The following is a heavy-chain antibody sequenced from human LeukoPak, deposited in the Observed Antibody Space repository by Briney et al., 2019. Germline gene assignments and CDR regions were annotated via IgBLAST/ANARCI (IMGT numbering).Heavy chain of an antibody. J-gene: IGHJ4*02. CDR3: ARDQCSSTSCYVGVGIFDY. CDR2: ISGFNDNT. V-gene: IGHV1-18*01. Sequence: ASVKVSCKTSGYFFSHYGISWVRQAPGQGPEWLGWISGFNDNTNYAQRVQGRVTMTTDTATSTAYMELRSLRSDDTAVYYCARDQCSSTSCYVGVGIFDYWGQGTTVTVSS. D-gene: IGHD2-2*01. CDR1: GYFFSHYG.